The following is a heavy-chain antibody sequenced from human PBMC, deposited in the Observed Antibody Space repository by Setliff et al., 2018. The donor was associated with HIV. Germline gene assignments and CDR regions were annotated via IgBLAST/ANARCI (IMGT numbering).Heavy chain of an antibody. Sequence: SVKVSCKASGGSFGDYSISWVRQAPGQAFEWMGGIIPMVSLPNFAQSFLGRLTITANRSTTTAYMELSRLTSEDTAVYYCARGQLKPTGYFFDYWGQGTLVTVSS. CDR3: ARGQLKPTGYFFDY. D-gene: IGHD1-1*01. CDR1: GGSFGDYS. V-gene: IGHV1-69*10. J-gene: IGHJ4*02. CDR2: IIPMVSLP.